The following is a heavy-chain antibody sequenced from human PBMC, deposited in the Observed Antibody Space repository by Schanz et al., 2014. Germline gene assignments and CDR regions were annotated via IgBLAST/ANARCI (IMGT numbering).Heavy chain of an antibody. CDR2: IKLDGSEK. CDR3: AKSYDTSGYSGFDY. J-gene: IGHJ4*02. V-gene: IGHV3-7*01. D-gene: IGHD3-22*01. CDR1: GFTFSGYW. Sequence: EVQLVESGGGLVQPGGSLRLSCAASGFTFSGYWMSWVRQAPGEGLVWVANIKLDGSEKYYVDSVKGRFTISRDNAKNSLYLQMNSLTAEDTAVYYCAKSYDTSGYSGFDYWGQGTLVTVSS.